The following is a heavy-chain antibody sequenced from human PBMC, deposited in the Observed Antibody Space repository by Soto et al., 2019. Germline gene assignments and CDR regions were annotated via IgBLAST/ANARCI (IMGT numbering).Heavy chain of an antibody. D-gene: IGHD2-2*02. V-gene: IGHV3-11*06. CDR2: ISSSSSYT. Sequence: QVQLVESGGGLVKPGGSLRLSCAASGFTFSDYYMSWIRQAPGKGLEWVSYISSSSSYTNYADSVKGRFTISRDNAKNSLYLQMNSLRAEDTAVYYCARDRPAAILGELTDYYYYGMDVWGQGTTVTVSS. CDR3: ARDRPAAILGELTDYYYYGMDV. CDR1: GFTFSDYY. J-gene: IGHJ6*02.